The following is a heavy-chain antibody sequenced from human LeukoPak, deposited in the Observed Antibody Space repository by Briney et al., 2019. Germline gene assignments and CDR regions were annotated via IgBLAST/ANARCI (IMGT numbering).Heavy chain of an antibody. Sequence: ASVKVSCKASGYTFTSYGISWVRQAPGQGLEWMGWISAYNGNTNYAQKLQGRVTMTTDTSTSTAYMELRSLRSDDTAVYYCASRPHCSGGSCYSPYYYYYMDVWGKGTTVTVSS. CDR2: ISAYNGNT. J-gene: IGHJ6*03. D-gene: IGHD2-15*01. CDR3: ASRPHCSGGSCYSPYYYYYMDV. CDR1: GYTFTSYG. V-gene: IGHV1-18*01.